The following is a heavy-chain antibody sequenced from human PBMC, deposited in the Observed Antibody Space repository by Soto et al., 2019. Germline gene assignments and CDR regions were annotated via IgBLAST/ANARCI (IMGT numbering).Heavy chain of an antibody. CDR2: IYYSGST. CDR3: ARHSARDSDRFDY. J-gene: IGHJ4*02. CDR1: GGSISSSSYY. Sequence: QLQLQESGPGLVKPSETLSLTCTVSGGSISSSSYYWGWIRQPPGKGLEWIGSIYYSGSTYYNPSLKSRVTISVDTSKNQFSLKLSSVTAADTAVYYCARHSARDSDRFDYWGQGTLVTVSS. D-gene: IGHD2-15*01. V-gene: IGHV4-39*01.